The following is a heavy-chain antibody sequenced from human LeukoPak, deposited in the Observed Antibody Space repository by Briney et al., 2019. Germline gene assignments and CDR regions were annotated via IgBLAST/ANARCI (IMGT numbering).Heavy chain of an antibody. Sequence: PGGSLRLSCGASGFTFSSYEMNWVRQAPGKGLEWVSYISSSGSTIYYADSVKGRFTISRDNAKNSLYLQMNSLRAEETAVYYCAELGITMIGGVWGKGNTVTISS. V-gene: IGHV3-48*03. CDR2: ISSSGSTI. CDR1: GFTFSSYE. J-gene: IGHJ6*04. D-gene: IGHD3-10*02. CDR3: AELGITMIGGV.